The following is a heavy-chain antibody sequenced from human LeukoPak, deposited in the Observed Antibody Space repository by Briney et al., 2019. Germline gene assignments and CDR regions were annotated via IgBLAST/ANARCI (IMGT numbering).Heavy chain of an antibody. CDR3: AGSFSGAIDY. CDR1: GDSVSSNSAV. Sequence: SQTLSLTCAISGDSVSSNSAVWNWIRQSPSRGLEWLGRTYFRPKWYNEYAASVKSRITINPDTSKNQFSLQLNSVTSEDTAVYYCAGSFSGAIDYWGQGTLVTVPS. D-gene: IGHD3-10*01. V-gene: IGHV6-1*01. CDR2: TYFRPKWYN. J-gene: IGHJ4*02.